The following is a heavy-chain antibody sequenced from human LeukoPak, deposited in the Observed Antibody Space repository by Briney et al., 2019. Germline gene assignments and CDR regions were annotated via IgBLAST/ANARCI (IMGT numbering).Heavy chain of an antibody. V-gene: IGHV3-48*03. CDR2: ISSSDSTI. CDR3: ARDGYSSGWYGYYYMDV. D-gene: IGHD6-19*01. CDR1: GFTFSSYE. Sequence: GGSLRLSCAASGFTFSSYEMNWVRQAPGKGLEWVSYISSSDSTIYYADSVKGRFTISRDNAKNSLYLQTNSLRAEDTAVYYCARDGYSSGWYGYYYMDVWGKGTTVTFSS. J-gene: IGHJ6*03.